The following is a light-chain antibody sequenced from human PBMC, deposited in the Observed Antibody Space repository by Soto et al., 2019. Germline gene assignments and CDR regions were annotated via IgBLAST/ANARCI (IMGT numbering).Light chain of an antibody. CDR1: QSISSY. CDR2: AAS. CDR3: QQSYSTPWT. Sequence: ILFTQSPSSLSASVGDRVTITCRASQSISSYFNWYQQKPGKAPKLLIYAASSLQSGVPSRFSGSGSGTDFTLTISSLQPEDFATYYCQQSYSTPWTFGQGTKVDI. J-gene: IGKJ1*01. V-gene: IGKV1-39*01.